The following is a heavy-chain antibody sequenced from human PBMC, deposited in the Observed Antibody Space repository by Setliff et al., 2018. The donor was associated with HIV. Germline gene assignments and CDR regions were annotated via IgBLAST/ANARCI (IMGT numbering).Heavy chain of an antibody. Sequence: SETLSLTCTVTGGSISSGGFYWTWIRQHPGKGLEWIGYIYNTGSTYHSPSLESRVTISVDTSKNQFSLRLTSVTAADTAVYFCARGFDYAQRPPLYYFDYWGQGTLVTVSS. CDR1: GGSISSGGFY. CDR2: IYNTGST. CDR3: ARGFDYAQRPPLYYFDY. D-gene: IGHD2-2*01. J-gene: IGHJ4*02. V-gene: IGHV4-31*03.